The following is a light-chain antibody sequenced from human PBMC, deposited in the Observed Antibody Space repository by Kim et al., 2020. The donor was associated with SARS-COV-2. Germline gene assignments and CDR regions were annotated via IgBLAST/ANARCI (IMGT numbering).Light chain of an antibody. Sequence: SVKLTCTLSSGHTPYAIAWHQQQAEKGPRYLMRLNSDGSHTQGDGIPDRFSGSSSGAERHLTISSLQSEDEADYYCQTWGSGNWVFGGGTQLTVL. V-gene: IGLV4-69*01. CDR1: SGHTPYA. CDR3: QTWGSGNWV. J-gene: IGLJ3*02. CDR2: LNSDGSH.